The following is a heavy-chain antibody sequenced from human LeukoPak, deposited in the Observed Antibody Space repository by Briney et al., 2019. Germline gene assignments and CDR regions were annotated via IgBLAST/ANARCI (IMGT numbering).Heavy chain of an antibody. CDR2: INQDGSAQ. CDR3: ARSAR. Sequence: GGSLRLSCAASGFTSGTSWTSWVRQAPGKGLEWVAKINQDGSAQYYVDSVEGRFTISRDNAKSSLYLQMNSLRAEDTAVYYCARSARWGQGTLVTVSS. CDR1: GFTSGTSW. V-gene: IGHV3-7*01. J-gene: IGHJ4*02.